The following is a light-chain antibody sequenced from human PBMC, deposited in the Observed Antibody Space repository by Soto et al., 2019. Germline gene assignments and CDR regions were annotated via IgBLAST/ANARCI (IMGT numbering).Light chain of an antibody. CDR2: DVS. J-gene: IGLJ2*01. CDR1: SRDVGGSNS. Sequence: QSALTQGASVSGSPGQSITISCTGTSRDVGGSNSVSWYQQHPGKAPKLLIYDVSNRPSGVSNRFSGSKSGNTASLTISGLQAEDEADYYCSSYTSSSTVVFGGGTKLTVL. CDR3: SSYTSSSTVV. V-gene: IGLV2-14*01.